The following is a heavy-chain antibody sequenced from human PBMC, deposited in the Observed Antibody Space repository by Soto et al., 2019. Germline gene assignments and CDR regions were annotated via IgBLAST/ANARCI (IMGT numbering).Heavy chain of an antibody. J-gene: IGHJ6*02. CDR2: IKSKTDGGTT. V-gene: IGHV3-15*07. CDR3: TTDWGYNIVVVPAAPYYYYGMDV. Sequence: GGSLRLSCAASGFTFSNAWMNWVRQAPGKGLEWVGRIKSKTDGGTTDYAAPVKGRFTISRDDSKNTLYLQMNSLKTEDTAVYYCTTDWGYNIVVVPAAPYYYYGMDVWGQGTTVTVSS. CDR1: GFTFSNAW. D-gene: IGHD2-2*01.